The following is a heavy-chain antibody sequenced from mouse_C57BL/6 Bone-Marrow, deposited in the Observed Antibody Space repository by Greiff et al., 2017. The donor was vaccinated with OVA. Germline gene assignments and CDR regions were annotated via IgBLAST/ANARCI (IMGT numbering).Heavy chain of an antibody. J-gene: IGHJ2*01. CDR1: GYTFTSYW. Sequence: QVQLQQSGAELVKPGASVKLSCKASGYTFTSYWMHWVKQRPGQGLEWIGMIHPNSGSTNYNEKFKSKATLTVDKSSSTAYMQLISLTSEDSAVYYCARAYDGYYGYFDYWGQGTTLTVSS. D-gene: IGHD2-3*01. CDR3: ARAYDGYYGYFDY. V-gene: IGHV1-64*01. CDR2: IHPNSGST.